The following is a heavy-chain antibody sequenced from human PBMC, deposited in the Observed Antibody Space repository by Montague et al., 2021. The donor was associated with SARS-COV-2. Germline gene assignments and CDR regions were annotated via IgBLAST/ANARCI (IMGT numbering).Heavy chain of an antibody. V-gene: IGHV4-61*01. J-gene: IGHJ4*02. CDR2: IYYSGST. CDR1: GGSVSSCSYY. Sequence: SETLSLTCTVSGGSVSSCSYYWSWIRQPPGKGLEWIGYIYYSGSTNYNPSLKSRVTISVDTSKNQFSLKLSSVTAADTAVYYCARDRGGGLGGVITAYYFDYWGQGTLVTVSS. D-gene: IGHD3-10*01. CDR3: ARDRGGGLGGVITAYYFDY.